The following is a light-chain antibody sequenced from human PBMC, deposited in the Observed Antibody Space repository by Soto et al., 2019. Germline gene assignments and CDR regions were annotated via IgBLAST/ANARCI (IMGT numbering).Light chain of an antibody. CDR1: EILNKW. CDR2: KAS. J-gene: IGKJ5*01. CDR3: MQALQSLT. Sequence: IRITKAPSTLSASVGDRVTIFCRASEILNKWLAWYQQKPGQAPKILISKASNLEKGVPSRFSGSGSGTDFTLKINRVEAEDVGTYYCMQALQSLTFGQGTRLEI. V-gene: IGKV1-5*03.